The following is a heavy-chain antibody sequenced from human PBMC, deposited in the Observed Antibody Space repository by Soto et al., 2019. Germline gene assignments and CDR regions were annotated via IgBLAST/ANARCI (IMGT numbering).Heavy chain of an antibody. J-gene: IGHJ4*02. V-gene: IGHV3-30*04. D-gene: IGHD3-3*02. CDR3: ASDLGGYVHFWDKSNY. CDR2: ISFDGSEK. CDR1: GFRFSGFA. Sequence: QVQLLESGGGVVQPGASLRLSCVASGFRFSGFAMHWVRQAPGKGLEWVAVISFDGSEKFYVDSVKGRFSISRDDFHSTVFLQMDSLRPEDTGVYYGASDLGGYVHFWDKSNYWGQGTLLTVSS.